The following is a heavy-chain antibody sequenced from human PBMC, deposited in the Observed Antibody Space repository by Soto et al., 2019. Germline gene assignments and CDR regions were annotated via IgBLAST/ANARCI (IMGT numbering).Heavy chain of an antibody. D-gene: IGHD6-19*01. CDR3: ARGGSSGWSPPLWGFDP. V-gene: IGHV1-2*04. J-gene: IGHJ5*02. CDR2: INPNSGGT. CDR1: GYTFTGYY. Sequence: QVQLVQSGAEVKKPGASVKVSCKASGYTFTGYYMHWVRQAPGQGLEWMGWINPNSGGTNYAQKFQGWVTMTRDTSISTAYMELSRLRSDDTAVYYCARGGSSGWSPPLWGFDPWGQGTLVTVSS.